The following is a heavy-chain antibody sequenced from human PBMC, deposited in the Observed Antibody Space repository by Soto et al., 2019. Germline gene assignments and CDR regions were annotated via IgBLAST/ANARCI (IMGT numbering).Heavy chain of an antibody. D-gene: IGHD5-12*01. Sequence: APTPVNPTQTLTLTCTSSGFSHNSREMCVSWIRQPPGKALEWLALIDWDDDKYYSTSLKTRLTISKDTSKNQVVLTMTNMDPVDTATYYCARTLRLSGYYYGMDVWGQGTTVTVSS. CDR3: ARTLRLSGYYYGMDV. J-gene: IGHJ6*02. CDR1: GFSHNSREMC. V-gene: IGHV2-70*01. CDR2: IDWDDDK.